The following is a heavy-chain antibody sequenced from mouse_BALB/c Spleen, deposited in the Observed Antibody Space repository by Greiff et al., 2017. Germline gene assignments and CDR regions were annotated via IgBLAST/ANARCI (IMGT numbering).Heavy chain of an antibody. V-gene: IGHV1-87*01. J-gene: IGHJ2*01. CDR2: IYPGDGDT. Sequence: QVQLQQSGAELARPGASVKLSCKASGYTFTSYWMQWVKQRPGQGLEWIGAIYPGDGDTRYTQKFKGKATLTADKSSSTAYMQLSSLASEDSAVYYCARFYYGYGFDYWGQGTTLTVSS. CDR1: GYTFTSYW. CDR3: ARFYYGYGFDY. D-gene: IGHD2-2*01.